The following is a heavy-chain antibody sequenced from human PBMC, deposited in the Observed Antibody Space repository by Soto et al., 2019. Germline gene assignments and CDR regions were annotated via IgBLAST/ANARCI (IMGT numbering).Heavy chain of an antibody. Sequence: QVQLQESGPGLVKPSQTLSLTCTVSGGSISSDDYYWSWIRQPPGNGLEWTGYIYYSGSTYYNPYLKSGLTISVDASKNQFSLKLSSGTAADTAVYYCAGVEYYDSGGAIDYWGQGTLVTVSS. CDR1: GGSISSDDYY. J-gene: IGHJ4*02. CDR2: IYYSGST. CDR3: AGVEYYDSGGAIDY. V-gene: IGHV4-30-4*01. D-gene: IGHD3-22*01.